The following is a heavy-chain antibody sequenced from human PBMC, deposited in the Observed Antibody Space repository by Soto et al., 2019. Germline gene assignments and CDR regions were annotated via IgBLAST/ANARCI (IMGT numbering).Heavy chain of an antibody. V-gene: IGHV4-4*09. CDR3: ATYTVGEGGRGY. CDR1: GGSMRGQH. Sequence: QVQLQESGPGLVKPSETLSLTCTVSGGSMRGQHWSWIRQPPGKGLEWIGHHSDSTNYNPSLKSRITISTGTSTNQLSLKLSSVTAADTAVYYCATYTVGEGGRGYWGQGTLVTVSS. CDR2: HHSDST. D-gene: IGHD3-16*01. J-gene: IGHJ4*02.